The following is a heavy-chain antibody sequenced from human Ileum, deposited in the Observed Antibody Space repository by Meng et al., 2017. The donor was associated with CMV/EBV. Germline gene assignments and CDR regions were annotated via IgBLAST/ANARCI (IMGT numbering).Heavy chain of an antibody. V-gene: IGHV3-30*02. J-gene: IGHJ4*02. CDR3: AKVLGLYDTSPMDY. CDR2: IRYDGSTT. D-gene: IGHD3-22*01. Sequence: GGSLRLSCAASRFTFSSYGMNWVRQAPGKGLEWVAFIRYDGSTTFYIDSVKGRFTISRDNSKNTLYLQMNNLRAEDTAVYYCAKVLGLYDTSPMDYWGQGTLVTVSS. CDR1: RFTFSSYG.